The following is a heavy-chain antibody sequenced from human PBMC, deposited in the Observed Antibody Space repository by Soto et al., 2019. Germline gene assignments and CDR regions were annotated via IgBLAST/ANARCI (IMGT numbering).Heavy chain of an antibody. Sequence: PVESLKFSCKGSGYSFTSYWISWVRQMPGQCREWLGRIDPSSSYSNSSPSFQGHVTFSADKSISTPYLRWCRLTASATAMYHCARWGEPGWGYWGQGPLVSASP. CDR3: ARWGEPGWGY. J-gene: IGHJ4*02. D-gene: IGHD3-10*01. CDR1: GYSFTSYW. CDR2: IDPSSSYS. V-gene: IGHV5-10-1*01.